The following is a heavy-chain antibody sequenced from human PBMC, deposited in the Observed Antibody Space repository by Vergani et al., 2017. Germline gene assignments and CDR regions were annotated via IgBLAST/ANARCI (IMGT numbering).Heavy chain of an antibody. CDR1: GGSFSGYY. V-gene: IGHV4-34*01. CDR2: INHSGST. CDR3: ARVGYDYVWGSYRSPSYFDY. D-gene: IGHD3-16*02. J-gene: IGHJ4*02. Sequence: QVQLQQWGAGLLKPSETLSLTCAVYGGSFSGYYWSWIRQPPGKGLEWIGEINHSGSTNYNPSLKSRVTIAVDTSKNQFSLKLSSVTAADTAVYYCARVGYDYVWGSYRSPSYFDYWGQGTLVTVSS.